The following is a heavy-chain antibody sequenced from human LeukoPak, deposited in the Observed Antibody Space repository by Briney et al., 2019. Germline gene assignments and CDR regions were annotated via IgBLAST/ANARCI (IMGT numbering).Heavy chain of an antibody. CDR2: IKTDGSNT. D-gene: IGHD3-16*01. CDR3: ARDFLHLGG. J-gene: IGHJ3*01. V-gene: IGHV3-74*01. CDR1: GFAFSSYW. Sequence: GGSLRLSCAASGFAFSSYWMHWVRQDPGKGQVWVSRIKTDGSNTNYADSVKGRFTISRDNAKNTLYLQMSSLRAEDTAVYYCARDFLHLGGWGQGTMVTVSS.